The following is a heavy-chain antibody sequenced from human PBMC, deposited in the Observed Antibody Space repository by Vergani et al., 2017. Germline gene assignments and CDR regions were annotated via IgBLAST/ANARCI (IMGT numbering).Heavy chain of an antibody. V-gene: IGHV4-38-2*01. D-gene: IGHD3-9*01. CDR2: IYHSGST. Sequence: QVQLQESGPGLVKPSETLSLTCAVSGYSISSGYYWGWIRQPPGKGLEWIGSIYHSGSTYYNPSLKSRVTISVDTSKNQFSLKLSSLTSADTAVYYCASLTTIGYYFDYLCPVPLVTVSS. CDR1: GYSISSGYY. J-gene: IGHJ4*02. CDR3: ASLTTIGYYFDY.